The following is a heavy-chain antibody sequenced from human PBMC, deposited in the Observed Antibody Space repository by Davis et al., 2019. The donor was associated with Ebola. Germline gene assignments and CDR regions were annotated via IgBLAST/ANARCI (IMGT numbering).Heavy chain of an antibody. CDR3: ARRILVGVYYYYGMDV. CDR2: IYYSGST. Sequence: SETLSLTCTVSGGSISSGGYYWSWIRQHPGKGLEWIGYIYYSGSTYYNPSLKSRVTISVDTSKNQFSLKLSSVTAADTAVYYCARRILVGVYYYYGMDVWGQGTTVTVSS. J-gene: IGHJ6*02. CDR1: GGSISSGGYY. V-gene: IGHV4-31*03. D-gene: IGHD1-26*01.